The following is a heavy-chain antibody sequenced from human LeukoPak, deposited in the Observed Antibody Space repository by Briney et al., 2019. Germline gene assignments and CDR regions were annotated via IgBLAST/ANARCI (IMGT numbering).Heavy chain of an antibody. CDR3: ARDGESWVLYMDV. D-gene: IGHD3-10*01. V-gene: IGHV3-21*01. Sequence: SLRLSCAASGFTFSSYSMNWVRQAPGKGLEWVSSISSSSSYIYYADSVKGRFTISRDNAKNSLYLQMNSLRAEDTAVYYCARDGESWVLYMDVWGKGTTVTVSS. J-gene: IGHJ6*03. CDR1: GFTFSSYS. CDR2: ISSSSSYI.